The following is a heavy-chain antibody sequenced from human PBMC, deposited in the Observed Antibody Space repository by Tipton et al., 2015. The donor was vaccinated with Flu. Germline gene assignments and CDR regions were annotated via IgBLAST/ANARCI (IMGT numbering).Heavy chain of an antibody. V-gene: IGHV1-69*09. D-gene: IGHD1-7*01. J-gene: IGHJ6*02. CDR3: ARGITGTTSVHLYYYYYYGMDV. CDR1: GGTFSSYA. Sequence: QMQLVQSGAEVKKPGSSVKVSCKASGGTFSSYAISWVRQAPGQGLEWMGRIIPILGIANYAQKFQGRVTITADKSTSTAYMELSSLRSEDTAVYYCARGITGTTSVHLYYYYYYGMDVWGQGTTITVSS. CDR2: IIPILGIA.